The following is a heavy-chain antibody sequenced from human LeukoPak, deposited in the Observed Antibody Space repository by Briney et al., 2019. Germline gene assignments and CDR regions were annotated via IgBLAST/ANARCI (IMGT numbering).Heavy chain of an antibody. J-gene: IGHJ3*02. V-gene: IGHV3-48*01. CDR2: ITSDSVTM. Sequence: GGSLRLSCAASGFTFSSYSMNWVRQAPGQGLEWVSYITSDSVTMFYADSVKGRFTASRDNAENSMYLQMNSLRAEDTAVYYCARHKSITYDAFDMWGQGTMVTVSS. CDR1: GFTFSSYS. CDR3: ARHKSITYDAFDM. D-gene: IGHD2/OR15-2a*01.